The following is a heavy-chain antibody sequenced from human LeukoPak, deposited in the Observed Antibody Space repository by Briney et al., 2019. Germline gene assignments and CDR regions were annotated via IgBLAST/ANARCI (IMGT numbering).Heavy chain of an antibody. CDR1: GFIFSNDA. J-gene: IGHJ3*02. Sequence: PGGSLRLSCAASGFIFSNDAMSWVRQAPGKGLEWVCSISNRGDRTYYAASVRGRLTISRDNSKNTLFLEMNSLRAEDTALYYCARELGGWPFGAFDIWGQGTMVTVSS. CDR2: ISNRGDRT. CDR3: ARELGGWPFGAFDI. V-gene: IGHV3-23*01. D-gene: IGHD1-26*01.